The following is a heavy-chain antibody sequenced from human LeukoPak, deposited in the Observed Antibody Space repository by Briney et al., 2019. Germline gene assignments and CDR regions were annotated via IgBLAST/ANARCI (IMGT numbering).Heavy chain of an antibody. V-gene: IGHV1-18*01. D-gene: IGHD2-8*01. CDR3: ANAHYKYGIAFFDT. CDR1: GYTFTSYG. CDR2: ISAYNGNT. Sequence: GASVKVSCKASGYTFTSYGISWVRQAPGQGLEWRGWISAYNGNTNYAQKLQGRVTMTTDTSTSTAYMELRSLRSEDTAVYFCANAHYKYGIAFFDTWGQGTLVTVSS. J-gene: IGHJ5*02.